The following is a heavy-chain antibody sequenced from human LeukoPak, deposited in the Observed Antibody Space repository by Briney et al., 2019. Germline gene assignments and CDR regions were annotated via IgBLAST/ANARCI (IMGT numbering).Heavy chain of an antibody. CDR2: INSDGSST. D-gene: IGHD4-23*01. V-gene: IGHV3-74*01. CDR1: GFTFSSYW. Sequence: GGSLRLSCAASGFTFSSYWMPWVRQAPGKGLVWVSRINSDGSSTSYADSVKGRFTISRDNAKNTLYLQMNSLRAEDTAVHYCAREDYGGNSAYAFDIWGQGTMVTVSS. J-gene: IGHJ3*02. CDR3: AREDYGGNSAYAFDI.